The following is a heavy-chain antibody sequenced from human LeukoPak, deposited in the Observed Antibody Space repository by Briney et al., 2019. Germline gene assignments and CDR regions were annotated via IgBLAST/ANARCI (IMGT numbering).Heavy chain of an antibody. Sequence: PGGSLRLSCAASGFTFSSYAMSWVRQAPGKGLEWVSAICGSGGSTYYADSVKGRFTISRDNSKNTLYLQMNSLRAEDTAVYYCARDTTPLVPGIAVAGTDYWGQGTLVTVSS. J-gene: IGHJ4*02. CDR3: ARDTTPLVPGIAVAGTDY. V-gene: IGHV3-23*01. CDR1: GFTFSSYA. CDR2: ICGSGGST. D-gene: IGHD6-19*01.